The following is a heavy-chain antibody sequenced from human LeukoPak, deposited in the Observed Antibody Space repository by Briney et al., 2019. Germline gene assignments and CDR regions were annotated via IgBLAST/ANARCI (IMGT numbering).Heavy chain of an antibody. D-gene: IGHD1-26*01. J-gene: IGHJ5*02. CDR1: GVTFSSYG. CDR3: ARAGSGRSPDWFDP. CDR2: ISSSGSTI. V-gene: IGHV3-48*03. Sequence: PGGTLRLSCAGSGVTFSSYGMNWVRQAPGKGLEWVSYISSSGSTIYYADSVKGRFTISRDNAKNSLYLQMNSLRAEDTAVYYCARAGSGRSPDWFDPWGQGTLVTVSS.